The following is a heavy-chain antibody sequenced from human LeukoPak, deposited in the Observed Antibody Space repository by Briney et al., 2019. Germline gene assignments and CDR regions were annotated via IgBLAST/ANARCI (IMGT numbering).Heavy chain of an antibody. D-gene: IGHD6-19*01. J-gene: IGHJ3*02. V-gene: IGHV1-69*02. Sequence: SVKVSCKTSGYIFTAYHMHWVRQAPGQGLEWMGRIIPILGIANYAQKFQGRVTITADKSTSTAYMELSSLRSEDTAVYYCARGNSSGWFRYDAFDIWSQGTMVTVSS. CDR3: ARGNSSGWFRYDAFDI. CDR1: GYIFTAYH. CDR2: IIPILGIA.